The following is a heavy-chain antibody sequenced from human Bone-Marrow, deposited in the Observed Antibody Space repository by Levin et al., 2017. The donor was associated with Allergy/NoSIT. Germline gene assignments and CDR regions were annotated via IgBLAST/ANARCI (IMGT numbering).Heavy chain of an antibody. Sequence: GGSLRLSCAASGFTFSTSDMSWVRQAPGKGLEWVPGNSGSGGSIDYADPVKGRFTFSRDNAKNTVYLQMNSRRAEDTAVYYCASRASYGHGMDVWGPGATVSVSS. V-gene: IGHV3-23*01. D-gene: IGHD1-26*01. CDR2: NSGSGGSI. CDR1: GFTFSTSD. J-gene: IGHJ6*02. CDR3: ASRASYGHGMDV.